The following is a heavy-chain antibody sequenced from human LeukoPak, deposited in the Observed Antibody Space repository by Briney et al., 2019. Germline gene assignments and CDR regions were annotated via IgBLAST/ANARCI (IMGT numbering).Heavy chain of an antibody. D-gene: IGHD3-22*01. CDR1: GFTFSSYS. J-gene: IGHJ4*02. V-gene: IGHV3-21*01. CDR2: ISSSSSYI. CDR3: ARDRSPYDSSGYFDY. Sequence: GGSLRLSCAASGFTFSSYSMNWVRQAPGKGLEWVSSISSSSSYIYYADSVKGRFTISRDNAKNSLYLQMNSLRAEDTAVYYCARDRSPYDSSGYFDYWGQGTPVTVSS.